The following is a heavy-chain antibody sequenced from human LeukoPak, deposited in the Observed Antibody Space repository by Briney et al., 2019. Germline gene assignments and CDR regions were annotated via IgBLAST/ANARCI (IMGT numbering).Heavy chain of an antibody. CDR1: GFTFSSYA. V-gene: IGHV3-23*01. CDR2: VSGSGGST. J-gene: IGHJ5*02. D-gene: IGHD2-2*01. CDR3: AKDRYQLLLFNWFDP. Sequence: GGSLRLSCAASGFTFSSYAMSWVRQAPGKGLEWVSAVSGSGGSTYYADSVKGRFTISRDNSKNTLYLQMNSLRAEDTAVYYCAKDRYQLLLFNWFDPWGQGTLVTVSS.